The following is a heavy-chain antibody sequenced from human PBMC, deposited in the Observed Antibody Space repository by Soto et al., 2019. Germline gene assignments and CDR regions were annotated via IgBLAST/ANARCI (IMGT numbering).Heavy chain of an antibody. D-gene: IGHD3-22*01. CDR1: GFTFSSYA. V-gene: IGHV3-23*01. CDR3: AKSYYDSSGYYDDAFDI. J-gene: IGHJ3*02. Sequence: PGGSLRLSCAASGFTFSSYAMSWVRQAPGKGLEWVSAICGSGGSTYYADSVKGRFTISRDNSKNTLYLQMNSLRAEDTAVYYCAKSYYDSSGYYDDAFDIWGQGTMVTVSS. CDR2: ICGSGGST.